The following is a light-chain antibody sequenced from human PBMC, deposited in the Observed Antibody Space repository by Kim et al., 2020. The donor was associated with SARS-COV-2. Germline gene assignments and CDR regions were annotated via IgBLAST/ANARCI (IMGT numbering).Light chain of an antibody. CDR1: QSVGSSY. Sequence: SPGERATLSCRASQSVGSSYLAWYQQKPGQAPRLLIYGASSRATGVPDRFSGSGSGTDFTLTISRLEPEDFAVYYCQQYGSSRWTFGQGTKLEIK. V-gene: IGKV3-20*01. CDR3: QQYGSSRWT. CDR2: GAS. J-gene: IGKJ1*01.